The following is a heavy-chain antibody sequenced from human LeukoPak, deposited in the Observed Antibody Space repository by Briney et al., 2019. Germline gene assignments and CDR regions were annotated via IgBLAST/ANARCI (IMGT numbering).Heavy chain of an antibody. CDR1: GFTFSTYG. D-gene: IGHD3-22*01. CDR2: IRSKAYGGTT. Sequence: PGGTLRLSCGASGFTFSTYGMTWVRQAPGKGLEWVGFIRSKAYGGTTKNAASVKGRFTISRDDSRSIAYLQMNSLKTEDTAVYYCTRRYNYDSSGYYYVRDAFDIWGQGTMVTVSS. V-gene: IGHV3-49*04. J-gene: IGHJ3*02. CDR3: TRRYNYDSSGYYYVRDAFDI.